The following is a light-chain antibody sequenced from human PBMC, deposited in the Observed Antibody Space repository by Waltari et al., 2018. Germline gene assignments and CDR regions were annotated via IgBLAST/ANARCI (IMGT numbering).Light chain of an antibody. CDR1: TLGDKY. CDR2: QDS. J-gene: IGLJ2*01. V-gene: IGLV3-1*01. Sequence: SYELTQPPPVSVSPGPPASIPCSGATLGDKYACWYQQKPGQSPVLVIYQDSKRPSGIPERFSGSNSGNTATLTISGTQAMDEADYYCQAWDSSTAVFGGGTKLTVL. CDR3: QAWDSSTAV.